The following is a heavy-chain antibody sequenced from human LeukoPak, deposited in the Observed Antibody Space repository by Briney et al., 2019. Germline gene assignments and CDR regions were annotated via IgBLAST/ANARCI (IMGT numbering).Heavy chain of an antibody. V-gene: IGHV3-49*04. J-gene: IGHJ4*02. Sequence: GGSLRLSCAASGFTVSSNYMSWVRQAPGKGLEWVSFIRVKAFGKTTEYAASVKGRFTISRDDSNNIAYLQMNSLKTEDTAVYFCTRDHNNVFDYWGQGTLVTVSS. CDR2: IRVKAFGKTT. D-gene: IGHD1-14*01. CDR1: GFTVSSNY. CDR3: TRDHNNVFDY.